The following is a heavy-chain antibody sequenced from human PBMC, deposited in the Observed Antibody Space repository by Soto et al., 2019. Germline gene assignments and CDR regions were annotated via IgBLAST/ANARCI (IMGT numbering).Heavy chain of an antibody. CDR1: GGTFTNYA. CDR2: IIPIFGTP. CDR3: ARERSVGYCVTAACRKPFYYYAWYG. D-gene: IGHD2-15*01. Sequence: SVKVSCKASGGTFTNYAFSWVRQAPGQGLEWMGGIIPIFGTPDYAQKFQGRVTITADESTRTASMELSSLRSDDTAVYYCARERSVGYCVTAACRKPFYYYAWYGWGQGTTVTVSS. V-gene: IGHV1-69*13. J-gene: IGHJ6*02.